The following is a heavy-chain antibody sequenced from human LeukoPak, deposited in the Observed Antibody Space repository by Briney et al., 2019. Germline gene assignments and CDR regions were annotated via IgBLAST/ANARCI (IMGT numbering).Heavy chain of an antibody. J-gene: IGHJ4*02. V-gene: IGHV1-46*01. CDR1: GYTFTSYY. Sequence: ASVKVSCKASGYTFTSYYMHWVRQAPGQGLEWMGIINPSGGSTSYAQKFQGRVTMTRDTSTSTVYMELSSLRSEDTAVYYCARDPVYYGSGNNPIFDYWGQGTLVTVSS. CDR2: INPSGGST. CDR3: ARDPVYYGSGNNPIFDY. D-gene: IGHD3-10*01.